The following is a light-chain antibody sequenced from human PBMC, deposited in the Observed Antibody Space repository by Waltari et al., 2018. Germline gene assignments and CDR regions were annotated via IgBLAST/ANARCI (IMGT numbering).Light chain of an antibody. CDR1: QRITSR. V-gene: IGKV1-5*01. CDR2: DAS. Sequence: DIQMTQSPSTLSASVGDRVAISCRASQRITSRLAWYQQRPGKAPQLLIFDASTLESGVPSRFSGSGSGTEFTLTISSLQPDDFATYYCQQYESYSGTFGQGSKVEVK. J-gene: IGKJ1*01. CDR3: QQYESYSGT.